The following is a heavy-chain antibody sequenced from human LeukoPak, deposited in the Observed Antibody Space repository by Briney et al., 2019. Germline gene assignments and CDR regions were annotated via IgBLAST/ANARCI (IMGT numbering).Heavy chain of an antibody. CDR2: ISYDGSNK. V-gene: IGHV3-30-3*01. D-gene: IGHD6-6*01. CDR1: GFTFSSYA. Sequence: GGSLRLSCAASGFTFSSYAMLWVRQAPGKGLEWVAVISYDGSNKYYADSVKGRFTISRDNSKNTLYLQMNSLRAEDTAVYYCARSGIAARPLDYWGQGTLVTVSS. J-gene: IGHJ4*02. CDR3: ARSGIAARPLDY.